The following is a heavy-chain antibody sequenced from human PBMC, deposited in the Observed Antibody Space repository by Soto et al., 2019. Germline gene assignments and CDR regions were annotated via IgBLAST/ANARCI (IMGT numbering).Heavy chain of an antibody. Sequence: PGGSLRLSCVASGFSLSGYAVNWVRQAPGKGLEWVSFISSDSRTIYYADYVEGRFTVSRDNARNSVSLQMDCLRDEDAVVYYCARIKWVEWFDPWGQGTLVTVSS. D-gene: IGHD5-12*01. CDR1: GFSLSGYA. J-gene: IGHJ5*02. CDR2: ISSDSRTI. CDR3: ARIKWVEWFDP. V-gene: IGHV3-48*02.